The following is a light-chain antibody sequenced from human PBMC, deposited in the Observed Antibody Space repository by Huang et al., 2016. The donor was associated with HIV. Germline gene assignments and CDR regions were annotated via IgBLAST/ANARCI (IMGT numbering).Light chain of an antibody. CDR1: QSLLHSDGYNY. Sequence: DIVMTQSPLSLPVPPGEQASISCRSSQSLLHSDGYNYLDWYLQRPGHSPQLLIYLGSNRASGVPDRFSGSGSGTDFTLKISRLEAEDVGVYYCMQALQTPRTFGGGTKVEIK. V-gene: IGKV2-28*01. CDR2: LGS. CDR3: MQALQTPRT. J-gene: IGKJ4*01.